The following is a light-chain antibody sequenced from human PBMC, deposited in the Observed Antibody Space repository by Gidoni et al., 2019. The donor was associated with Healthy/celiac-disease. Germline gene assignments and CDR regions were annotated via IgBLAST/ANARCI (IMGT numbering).Light chain of an antibody. CDR2: WAS. CDR3: QQYYSTPYT. CDR1: QSVLYSSNNKNY. J-gene: IGKJ2*01. V-gene: IGKV4-1*01. Sequence: GERATINCKSSQSVLYSSNNKNYLAWYQQKPGQPPKLLIYWASTRESGVPDRFSGSGSGTDFTLTISRLQAEDVAVYYCQQYYSTPYTFGQXTKLEIK.